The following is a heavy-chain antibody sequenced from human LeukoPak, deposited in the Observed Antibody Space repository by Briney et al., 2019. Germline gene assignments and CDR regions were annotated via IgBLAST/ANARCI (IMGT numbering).Heavy chain of an antibody. Sequence: GGSLRLSCAASGFTFSSYAMSWVRQAPGKGLEWVAVISYDGSNKYYADSVKGRFTISRDNSKNTLYLQMNSLRAEDTAVYYCAREELGNFDYWGQGTLVTVSS. J-gene: IGHJ4*02. V-gene: IGHV3-30*03. D-gene: IGHD7-27*01. CDR1: GFTFSSYA. CDR2: ISYDGSNK. CDR3: AREELGNFDY.